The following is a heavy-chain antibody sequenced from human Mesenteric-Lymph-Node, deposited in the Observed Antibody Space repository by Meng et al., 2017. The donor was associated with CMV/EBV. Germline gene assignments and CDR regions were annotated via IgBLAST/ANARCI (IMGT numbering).Heavy chain of an antibody. Sequence: GESLKISCAASGFTFSTYWMSWVRQAPGKGLEWVANIKADGSEKSYVDSVEGRFTISRDNAKNSLYLQMNSLRAEDTAVYYCARVYGYSYGYDWFDPWGQGTLVTVSS. CDR3: ARVYGYSYGYDWFDP. J-gene: IGHJ5*02. V-gene: IGHV3-7*01. D-gene: IGHD5-18*01. CDR2: IKADGSEK. CDR1: GFTFSTYW.